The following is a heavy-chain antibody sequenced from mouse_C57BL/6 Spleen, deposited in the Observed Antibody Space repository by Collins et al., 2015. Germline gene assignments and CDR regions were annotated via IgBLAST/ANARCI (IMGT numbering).Heavy chain of an antibody. Sequence: DVQLQESGPGLVKPSQSLSLTCTVTGYSITSDYAWNWIRQFPGNKLEWMGYISYSGSTSYNPSLKSRISITRDTSKNQFFLQLNSVTTEDTATYYCARSTTVVDWYFDVWGAGTTVTVSS. CDR1: GYSITSDYA. CDR3: ARSTTVVDWYFDV. CDR2: ISYSGST. V-gene: IGHV3-2*02. D-gene: IGHD1-1*01. J-gene: IGHJ1*01.